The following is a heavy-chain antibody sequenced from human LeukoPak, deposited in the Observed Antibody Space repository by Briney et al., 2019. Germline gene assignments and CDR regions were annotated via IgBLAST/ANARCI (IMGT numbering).Heavy chain of an antibody. D-gene: IGHD3-3*01. J-gene: IGHJ6*02. CDR2: INPSSGGT. CDR1: GYTFTGYY. V-gene: IGHV1-2*02. Sequence: ASVKVSCKASGYTFTGYYMHWVRQAPGQGLEWMGWINPSSGGTNYAQKFQGRVTMTRDTSISTAYMELSRLRSDDTAVYYCARDPLRFLEWPASGMDVWGQGTTVTVSS. CDR3: ARDPLRFLEWPASGMDV.